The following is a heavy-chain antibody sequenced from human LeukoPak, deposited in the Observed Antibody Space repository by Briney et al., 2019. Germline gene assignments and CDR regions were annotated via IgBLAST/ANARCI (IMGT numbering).Heavy chain of an antibody. V-gene: IGHV5-51*01. D-gene: IGHD2-15*01. CDR1: GYSLTSYW. Sequence: KPGESLKISCKGSGYSLTSYWIGWVRQMPGKGLEWMGIIYPGDSDTRYSPSFQGQVTISADKSISTAYLQWSSLKASDTAMYYCARQKSVAATRYYYYGTDVWGQGTTVTVSS. J-gene: IGHJ6*02. CDR2: IYPGDSDT. CDR3: ARQKSVAATRYYYYGTDV.